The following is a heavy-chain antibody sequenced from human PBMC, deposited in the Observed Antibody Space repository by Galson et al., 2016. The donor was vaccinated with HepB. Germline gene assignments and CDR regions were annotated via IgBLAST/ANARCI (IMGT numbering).Heavy chain of an antibody. V-gene: IGHV4-59*01. CDR1: GGSISSYY. CDR3: ARDKGKQLTSGYYYAMDV. CDR2: IFYSDNT. Sequence: SETLSLTCTVSGGSISSYYWSWIRQPPGKGLEWIGYIFYSDNTYYNPSLASRVTISVDTSKNQSSLSLPSVTAADTDVYYCARDKGKQLTSGYYYAMDVWGQGTTVTVSS. J-gene: IGHJ6*02. D-gene: IGHD3-9*01.